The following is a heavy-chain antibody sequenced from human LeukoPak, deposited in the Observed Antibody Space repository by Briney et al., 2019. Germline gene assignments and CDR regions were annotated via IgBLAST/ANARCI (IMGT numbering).Heavy chain of an antibody. D-gene: IGHD3-9*01. CDR2: IYHSGST. CDR3: ASYDILTGLDY. V-gene: IGHV4-59*12. J-gene: IGHJ4*02. CDR1: GGSISSYY. Sequence: SETLSLTCTVSGGSISSYYWSWIRQPPGKGLEWIGYIYHSGSTYYNPSLKSRVTISVDRSKNQFSLKLSSVTAADTAVYYCASYDILTGLDYWGQGTLVTVSS.